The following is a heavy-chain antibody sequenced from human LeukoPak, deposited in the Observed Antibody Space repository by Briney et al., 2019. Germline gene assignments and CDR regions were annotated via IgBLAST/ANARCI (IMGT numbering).Heavy chain of an antibody. CDR3: ARDFLDIVVVVATFDY. CDR2: ISSSSSYI. J-gene: IGHJ4*02. CDR1: GFTFSSYS. V-gene: IGHV3-21*01. Sequence: PGGSLRLSCAASGFTFSSYSMNWVRQAPGEGLEWGSSISSSSSYIYYADSVKGRFTISRDNAKNSLYLQMNSLRAEDTAVYYCARDFLDIVVVVATFDYWGQGTLVTVSS. D-gene: IGHD2-15*01.